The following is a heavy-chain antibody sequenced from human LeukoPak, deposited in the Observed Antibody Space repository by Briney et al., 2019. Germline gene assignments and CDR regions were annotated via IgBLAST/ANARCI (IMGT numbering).Heavy chain of an antibody. V-gene: IGHV3-21*01. J-gene: IGHJ4*02. CDR1: GFTFSSYS. CDR3: AREHDYYGSGGYFY. D-gene: IGHD3-10*01. Sequence: GGSLRLSCAASGFTFSSYSMNWVRQAPGKGLEWVSSISSSSSYIYYADSVKGRFTISRDNAKNSLYLQMNSLRAEDTAVYYCAREHDYYGSGGYFYWGQGTLVTVSS. CDR2: ISSSSSYI.